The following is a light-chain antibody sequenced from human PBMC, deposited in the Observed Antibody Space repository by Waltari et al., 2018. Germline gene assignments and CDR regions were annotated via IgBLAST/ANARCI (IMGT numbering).Light chain of an antibody. CDR2: AAS. V-gene: IGKV1-16*02. CDR1: QDISNY. CDR3: QQYHSYPLT. J-gene: IGKJ4*01. Sequence: DIQMTQSPSSLSASVGDRVTITCRASQDISNYLAWFQQKPGKVPKSLIYAASSLQSGVPSKFSGSGSGTDFTLTISSLQPEDFTTYYCQQYHSYPLTFGGGTKVEIK.